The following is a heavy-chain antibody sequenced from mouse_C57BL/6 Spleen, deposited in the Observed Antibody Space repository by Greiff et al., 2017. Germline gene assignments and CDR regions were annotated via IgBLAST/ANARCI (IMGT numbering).Heavy chain of an antibody. CDR3: ARKAYGSSYFAY. V-gene: IGHV1-64*01. D-gene: IGHD1-1*01. CDR1: GYTFTSYW. J-gene: IGHJ3*01. CDR2: IHPNSGST. Sequence: QVQLQQSGAELVKPGASVKLSCKASGYTFTSYWMHWVKQRPGQGLEWIGMIHPNSGSTNYNEKFKSKATLTVDKSSSTAYMQLSSLTSEDSAVYYCARKAYGSSYFAYWGQGTLVTVSA.